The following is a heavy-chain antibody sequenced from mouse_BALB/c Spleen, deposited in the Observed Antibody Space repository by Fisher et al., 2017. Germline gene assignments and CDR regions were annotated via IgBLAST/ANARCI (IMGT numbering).Heavy chain of an antibody. CDR3: ANWDWYFDV. Sequence: KFKGKATMTADTSSNTAYLQLSSLTSEDTAVYYCANWDWYFDVWGAGTTVTVSS. V-gene: IGHV14-1*01. J-gene: IGHJ1*01. D-gene: IGHD4-1*01.